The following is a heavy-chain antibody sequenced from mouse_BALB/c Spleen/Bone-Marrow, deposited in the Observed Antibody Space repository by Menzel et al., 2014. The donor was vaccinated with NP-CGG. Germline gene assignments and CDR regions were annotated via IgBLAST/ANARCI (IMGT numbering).Heavy chain of an antibody. V-gene: IGHV5-6-4*01. CDR1: GFTFSTYI. CDR2: ISSGGRYI. J-gene: IGHJ3*01. Sequence: EVQLVESGGDSVKPGGSLKLSCAASGFTFSTYIMSWVRQTPEKRLEWVATISSGGRYIFYPDSVKGRFTLSRDNAKNTLYLQMSSLRSDDTAMYYCTREKDYDGNYKFAYWGQGTLVTVSA. CDR3: TREKDYDGNYKFAY. D-gene: IGHD2-3*01.